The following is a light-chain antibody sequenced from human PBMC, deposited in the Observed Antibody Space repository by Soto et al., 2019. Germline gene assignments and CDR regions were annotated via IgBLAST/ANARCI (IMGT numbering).Light chain of an antibody. V-gene: IGKV1-9*01. J-gene: IGKJ5*01. Sequence: DIQLTQSPSFLSASVGDRVTISCRASQGISSYLAWYQQTPGKAPKLLIYASSTLQSGVPSRFSGSGSGTEFTLTIGSLRPEDFATYYCQRLNTFPVTFGQGTRLDI. CDR3: QRLNTFPVT. CDR1: QGISSY. CDR2: ASS.